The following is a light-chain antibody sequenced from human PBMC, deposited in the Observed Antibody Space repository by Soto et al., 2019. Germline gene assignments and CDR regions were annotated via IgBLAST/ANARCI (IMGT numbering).Light chain of an antibody. CDR1: SSDVGGYNY. CDR3: SPHEGIINVV. Sequence: QSALTQPPSASGSPGQSVTISCTGTSSDVGGYNYVSWYQQHPGKAPKLIIYEVTKRPSGVPDRFSGSKSGNTASLTVSGLLGGDGADYYCSPHEGIINVVFGGGPKLPAL. CDR2: EVT. V-gene: IGLV2-8*01. J-gene: IGLJ3*02.